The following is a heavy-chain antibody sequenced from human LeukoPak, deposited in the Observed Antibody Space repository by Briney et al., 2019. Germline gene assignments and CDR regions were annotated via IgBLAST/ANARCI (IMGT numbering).Heavy chain of an antibody. CDR3: ARGWNSWFDP. J-gene: IGHJ5*02. Sequence: SQTLSQTCLVSGGSLRSGRCSWRWLRQPPGKGVEWFGYIYHSGSTYYNPSLKSRVTISVDRSTNQFSLKLSAVSAADTAVYYCARGWNSWFDPWGQGTLVTVSS. CDR1: GGSLRSGRCS. D-gene: IGHD2-15*01. CDR2: IYHSGST. V-gene: IGHV4-30-2*01.